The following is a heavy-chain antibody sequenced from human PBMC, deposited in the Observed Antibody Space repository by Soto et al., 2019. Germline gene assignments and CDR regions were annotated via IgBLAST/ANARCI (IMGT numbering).Heavy chain of an antibody. D-gene: IGHD6-13*01. CDR2: ISGSGGST. CDR3: ARHPERIAEIGWFDP. V-gene: IGHV3-23*01. J-gene: IGHJ5*02. CDR1: GFTFSNYA. Sequence: PGGSLRLSCAASGFTFSNYAMSWVRQAPGKGLEWVSAISGSGGSTYYADSVKGRFTISRDNAKNSLYLQMNSLRAEDTAVYYCARHPERIAEIGWFDPWGQGTLVTVSS.